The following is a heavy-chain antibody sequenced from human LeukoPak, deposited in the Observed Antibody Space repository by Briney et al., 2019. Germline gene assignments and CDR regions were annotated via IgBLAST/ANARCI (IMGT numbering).Heavy chain of an antibody. J-gene: IGHJ4*02. CDR2: ISSSGSSI. CDR1: GFTFSSYE. CDR3: AREAYGTTYYDYVWGSYRYYFDY. V-gene: IGHV3-48*03. D-gene: IGHD3-16*02. Sequence: GGSLRLSCAASGFTFSSYEMNWVRQAPGKGLEWVSYISSSGSSIYYADSVRGRFTISRDNAKNSLYLQVNSLRAEDTAVYYCAREAYGTTYYDYVWGSYRYYFDYWGQGTLVTVSS.